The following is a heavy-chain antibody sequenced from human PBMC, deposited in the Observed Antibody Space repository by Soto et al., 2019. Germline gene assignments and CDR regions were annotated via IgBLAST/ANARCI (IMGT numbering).Heavy chain of an antibody. CDR2: IIPIFGTA. V-gene: IGHV1-69*01. D-gene: IGHD2-2*01. J-gene: IGHJ6*02. Sequence: QVQLVQSVAEVKKPGSSVKVSCKASGGTFSSYAISWVRQPPGQGLEWMGGIIPIFGTANYARKFQGRVTTTSVESTSTAYMELSSLRSENTAVYYCARSQGSSTSLELYYYYYYGMDVWGQGTKVTVSS. CDR1: GGTFSSYA. CDR3: ARSQGSSTSLELYYYYYYGMDV.